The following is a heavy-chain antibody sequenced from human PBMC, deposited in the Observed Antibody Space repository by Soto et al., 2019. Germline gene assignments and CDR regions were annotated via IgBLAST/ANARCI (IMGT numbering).Heavy chain of an antibody. D-gene: IGHD7-27*01. V-gene: IGHV4-30-2*01. Sequence: SETLSLTCAVSGGSISSGGYCWSWIRQPPGKGLEWIGYIYHSGSTYYNPSLRSQVTISLDTSKNHFSLTLSSVTAADTAVYYCARGPSGDKVHYWGQGALVTVSS. CDR3: ARGPSGDKVHY. CDR1: GGSISSGGYC. CDR2: IYHSGST. J-gene: IGHJ4*02.